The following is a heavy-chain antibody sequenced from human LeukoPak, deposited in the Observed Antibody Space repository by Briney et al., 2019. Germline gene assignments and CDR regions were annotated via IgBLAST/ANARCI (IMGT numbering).Heavy chain of an antibody. CDR2: ISVYNGNT. Sequence: ASVKVSCKASNYTFISYSISWVRQAPGQGLEWMGWISVYNGNTNYAQKLQDRVTMTTDTSTSTAYMELRSLRSDDTAVYYCARAFGFVFDYWGQGALVTVSS. CDR1: NYTFISYS. V-gene: IGHV1-18*01. CDR3: ARAFGFVFDY. J-gene: IGHJ4*02. D-gene: IGHD3-3*01.